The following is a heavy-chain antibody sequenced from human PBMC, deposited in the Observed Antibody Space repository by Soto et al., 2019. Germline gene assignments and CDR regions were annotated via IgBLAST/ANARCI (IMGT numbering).Heavy chain of an antibody. CDR1: GYTFTSYG. D-gene: IGHD1-7*01. V-gene: IGHV1-18*01. CDR2: ISAYNGNT. Sequence: QGQLLQSGAEVKKPGASVKVSCKASGYTFTSYGSSWVRQAPVHGLEWMGLISAYNGNTNHAQKLQGRLTMTTDTSPSIAYMELRSLRSADTAVYYCARDNWNYLRAANPPGVEPLKSSWFDPWGQGTLVTVSS. CDR3: ARDNWNYLRAANPPGVEPLKSSWFDP. J-gene: IGHJ5*02.